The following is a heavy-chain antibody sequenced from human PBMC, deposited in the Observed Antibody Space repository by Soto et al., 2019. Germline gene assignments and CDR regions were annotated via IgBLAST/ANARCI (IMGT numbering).Heavy chain of an antibody. CDR3: ACIRAVAGYTDY. V-gene: IGHV3-30-3*01. D-gene: IGHD6-19*01. CDR2: ISYHEIHV. Sequence: PGGSLRLSCAASGFTFSSYAMHWVRQAPGKGLEWLTFISYHEIHVYDADSVKGRFIISRDNSENTLYLQMNSLRPEDTAVYYCACIRAVAGYTDYWGQGTLVTVSS. J-gene: IGHJ4*02. CDR1: GFTFSSYA.